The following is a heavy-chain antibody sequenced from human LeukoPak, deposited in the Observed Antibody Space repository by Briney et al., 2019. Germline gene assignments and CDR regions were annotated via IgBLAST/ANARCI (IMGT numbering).Heavy chain of an antibody. CDR3: ARGRSIFGYYYYYMDV. D-gene: IGHD3-3*01. Sequence: ASVKVSCKASGYTFTSYDINWVRQATGQGPEWMGWMNPNSGNTGYAQKFQGRVTMTRNTSISTAYMELSSLRSEDTAVYYCARGRSIFGYYYYYMDVWGKGTTVTVSS. CDR1: GYTFTSYD. CDR2: MNPNSGNT. V-gene: IGHV1-8*01. J-gene: IGHJ6*03.